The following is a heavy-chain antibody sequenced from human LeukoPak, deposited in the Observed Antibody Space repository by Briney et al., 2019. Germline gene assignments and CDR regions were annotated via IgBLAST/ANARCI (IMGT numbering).Heavy chain of an antibody. CDR2: ISNSGSSK. J-gene: IGHJ4*02. CDR1: GFTFSNYD. V-gene: IGHV3-48*03. Sequence: PGGSLRLSCVTSGFTFSNYDMNWVRQAPGKGLEWVSYISNSGSSKYYVDSVKGRFTISRDNAKNTLYLQMNSLGVEDTAVYYCTRTTGQRCFDCWGQGTQVTVSS. CDR3: TRTTGQRCFDC. D-gene: IGHD4-11*01.